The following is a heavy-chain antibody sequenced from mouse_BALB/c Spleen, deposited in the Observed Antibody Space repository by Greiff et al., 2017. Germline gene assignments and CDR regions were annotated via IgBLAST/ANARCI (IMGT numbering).Heavy chain of an antibody. Sequence: EVQLVESGGGLVKPGGSLKLSCAASGFTFSSYAMSWVRQTPEKRLEWVATISSGGSYTYYPDSVKGRFTISRDNAKNTLYLQMSSLRSEDTAMYYCARPGDGYLFAYWGQGTLVTVSA. J-gene: IGHJ3*01. CDR3: ARPGDGYLFAY. CDR1: GFTFSSYA. V-gene: IGHV5-9-3*01. D-gene: IGHD2-3*01. CDR2: ISSGGSYT.